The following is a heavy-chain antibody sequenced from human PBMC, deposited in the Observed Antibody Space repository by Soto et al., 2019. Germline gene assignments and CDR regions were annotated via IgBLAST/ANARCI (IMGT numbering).Heavy chain of an antibody. CDR1: GDSVSSNSAA. D-gene: IGHD2-2*01. CDR2: TYYRSKWYN. Sequence: KQSPTLSLPCAISGDSVSSNSAAWHWIRQSPSRGLEWLGRTYYRSKWYNDYAVSVKSRITINPDTSKNQFSLQVNSVTPEDTAVYYCARVDDVVVPAAMRLWGDINWFDPWGQGTLVTVSS. CDR3: ARVDDVVVPAAMRLWGDINWFDP. J-gene: IGHJ5*02. V-gene: IGHV6-1*01.